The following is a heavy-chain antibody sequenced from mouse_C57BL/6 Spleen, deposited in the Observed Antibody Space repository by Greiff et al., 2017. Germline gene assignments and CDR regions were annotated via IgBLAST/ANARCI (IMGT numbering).Heavy chain of an antibody. CDR2: IRSKSSNYAT. D-gene: IGHD2-1*01. J-gene: IGHJ4*01. CDR3: VRDRGNYFYYAMDY. CDR1: GFTFNTYA. V-gene: IGHV10-3*01. Sequence: EVQVVESGGGLVQPKGSLKLSCAASGFTFNTYAMHWVRQAPGKGLEWVARIRSKSSNYATYYADSVKDRFTISRDDSQSMLYLQMNNLKTEDTAMYYCVRDRGNYFYYAMDYWGQGTSVTVSS.